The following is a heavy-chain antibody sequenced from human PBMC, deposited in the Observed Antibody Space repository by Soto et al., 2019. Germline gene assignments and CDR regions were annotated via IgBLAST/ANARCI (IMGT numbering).Heavy chain of an antibody. CDR1: GYTFTSYG. V-gene: IGHV1-18*01. CDR2: VSVYNGNT. J-gene: IGHJ5*02. Sequence: EASVKVSCKTSGYTFTSYGISWVRQAPGQGLEWMGLVSVYNGNTKYSQKFQGRVTITRDTSASTAYMELSSLRSEDTAVYYCARSRGDYVRWFDPWGQGTLVTVSS. D-gene: IGHD4-17*01. CDR3: ARSRGDYVRWFDP.